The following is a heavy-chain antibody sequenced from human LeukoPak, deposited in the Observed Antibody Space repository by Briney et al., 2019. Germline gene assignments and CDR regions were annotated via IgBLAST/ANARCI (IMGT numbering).Heavy chain of an antibody. CDR2: ISYDGSNK. V-gene: IGHV3-30-3*01. Sequence: GGSLRLSCAASGFTFSSYAMHWVRQAPGKGLEWVAVISYDGSNKYYADSVKGRFTISRDNSKNTLYLQMNSLRAEDTAVYYCARGLTDIYDSSGYFELGSPDYWGQGTLVTVSS. J-gene: IGHJ4*02. D-gene: IGHD3-22*01. CDR3: ARGLTDIYDSSGYFELGSPDY. CDR1: GFTFSSYA.